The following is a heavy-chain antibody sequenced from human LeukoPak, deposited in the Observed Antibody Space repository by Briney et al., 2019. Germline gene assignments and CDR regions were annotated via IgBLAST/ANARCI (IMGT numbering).Heavy chain of an antibody. V-gene: IGHV3-30*18. CDR2: ISDDGSSK. J-gene: IGHJ4*02. CDR3: AKDRETTASGTFDC. D-gene: IGHD6-13*01. CDR1: GFTFRNYG. Sequence: GGSLRLSCAASGFTFRNYGMHCLRQAPGKGLEWVAVISDDGSSKHYADSVKGRFTISRDNSNNTLYLKMNSLRAEDTAVYYCAKDRETTASGTFDCWGQGTLVTVSS.